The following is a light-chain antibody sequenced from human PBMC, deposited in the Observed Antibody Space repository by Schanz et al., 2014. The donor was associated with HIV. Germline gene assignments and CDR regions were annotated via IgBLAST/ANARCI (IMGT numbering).Light chain of an antibody. CDR3: QQYDSYPYT. CDR1: QRISWW. J-gene: IGKJ2*01. Sequence: DIQMTQSPSTLSTSVGDRVTLTCRASQRISWWLAWYQQKPGQAPSLLIYQASTLETGVPSRFSGSGSGTEFTLTISSLQPADFATYYCQQYDSYPYTFGQGTKLEIK. V-gene: IGKV1-5*03. CDR2: QAS.